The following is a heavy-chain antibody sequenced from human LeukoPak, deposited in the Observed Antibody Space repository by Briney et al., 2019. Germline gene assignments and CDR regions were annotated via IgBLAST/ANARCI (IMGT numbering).Heavy chain of an antibody. J-gene: IGHJ4*02. CDR3: TTRVVTTNDY. V-gene: IGHV3-15*01. Sequence: GGSLRLSCAASGFTFSNAWMNWVRQAPGKGLEWVGRIKTKTEGVTTDYPAPVKGRFTISRDDSKTTLYLQMNSLKTEDTAVYYCTTRVVTTNDYWGRGTLVTVSS. CDR1: GFTFSNAW. D-gene: IGHD2-21*02. CDR2: IKTKTEGVTT.